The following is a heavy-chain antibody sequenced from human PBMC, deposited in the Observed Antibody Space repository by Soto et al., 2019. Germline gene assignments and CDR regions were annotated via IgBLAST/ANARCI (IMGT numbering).Heavy chain of an antibody. Sequence: GGSLRLSCAASGFIFTSYAMSWVRQGPGKGLEWVSGISGSAGSTYYADSVKGRFSISRDNSKNTLYLEMNSLRAEDTAIYYCAKAKPSIAVADTIDYWGEGTLVTVCS. CDR2: ISGSAGST. CDR1: GFIFTSYA. J-gene: IGHJ4*02. CDR3: AKAKPSIAVADTIDY. V-gene: IGHV3-23*01. D-gene: IGHD6-19*01.